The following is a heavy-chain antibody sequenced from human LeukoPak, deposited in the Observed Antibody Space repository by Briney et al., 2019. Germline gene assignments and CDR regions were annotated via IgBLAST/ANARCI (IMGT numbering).Heavy chain of an antibody. CDR1: GFTFSSYG. V-gene: IGHV3-30*02. D-gene: IGHD3-3*01. CDR3: ARDTSALDLWSGYGH. J-gene: IGHJ4*02. Sequence: PGGSLRLSCAASGFTFSSYGMHWVRQAPGKGLEWVAFIRYDGSNKYYADSVKGRFTISRDNAKNSLYLQMNSLRAEDTAVYYCARDTSALDLWSGYGHWGQGTLVTVSS. CDR2: IRYDGSNK.